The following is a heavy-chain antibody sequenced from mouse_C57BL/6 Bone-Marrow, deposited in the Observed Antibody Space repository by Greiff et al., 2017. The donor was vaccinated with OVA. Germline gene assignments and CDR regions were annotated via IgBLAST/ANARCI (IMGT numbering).Heavy chain of an antibody. Sequence: EVQLQQSGGGLVQPGGSLKLSCAASGFTFSDYYMYWVRQTPEKRLEWVAYISNGGGSTYYPDTVKGRFTISRDNAKNTLYLQMSRLKSEDTAMYYCARTGTGYYAMDYWGQGTSVTVSS. CDR2: ISNGGGST. V-gene: IGHV5-12*01. J-gene: IGHJ4*01. D-gene: IGHD4-1*01. CDR3: ARTGTGYYAMDY. CDR1: GFTFSDYY.